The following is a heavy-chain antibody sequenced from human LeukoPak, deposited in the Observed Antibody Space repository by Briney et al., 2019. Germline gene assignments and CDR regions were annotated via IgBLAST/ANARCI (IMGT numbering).Heavy chain of an antibody. J-gene: IGHJ4*02. Sequence: GGTLRLSCAASGFTFSSYGMSWVRQAPGKGLEYVSAISSNGGSTYYANSVKGRFTISRENSKNTLYLQMGSLRAEDMAVYYCARVGAGYFDYWGQGTLVTVSS. CDR1: GFTFSSYG. CDR3: ARVGAGYFDY. D-gene: IGHD1-26*01. V-gene: IGHV3-64*01. CDR2: ISSNGGST.